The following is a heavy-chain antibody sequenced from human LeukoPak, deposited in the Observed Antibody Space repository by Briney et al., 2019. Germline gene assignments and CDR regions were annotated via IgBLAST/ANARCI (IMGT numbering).Heavy chain of an antibody. J-gene: IGHJ5*02. CDR1: AGSISSYY. D-gene: IGHD6-13*01. V-gene: IGHV4-59*08. CDR3: ARQAAAGTRWFDP. Sequence: SETLSLTCTVSAGSISSYYWSWIRQPPGKGLEWIGYIYSSGSTNYNPSLKSRVTISVDTSNNQFSLKLSSVTAADTAVYYCARQAAAGTRWFDPWGQGTLVTVSS. CDR2: IYSSGST.